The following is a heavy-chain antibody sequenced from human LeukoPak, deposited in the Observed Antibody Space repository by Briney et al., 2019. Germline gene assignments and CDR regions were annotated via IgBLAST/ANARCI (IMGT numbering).Heavy chain of an antibody. D-gene: IGHD5-12*01. CDR2: IYYSGST. Sequence: SSETLSLTXTVSGGSIRSGDYYWSWICQPPGKGLQWIGYIYYSGSTYYNPSLKSRVTISVDTSKNQFSLKLSSVTAADTAVYYCARGGATIVDYYYYMDVWGKGTTVTVSS. J-gene: IGHJ6*03. CDR3: ARGGATIVDYYYYMDV. CDR1: GGSIRSGDYY. V-gene: IGHV4-30-4*08.